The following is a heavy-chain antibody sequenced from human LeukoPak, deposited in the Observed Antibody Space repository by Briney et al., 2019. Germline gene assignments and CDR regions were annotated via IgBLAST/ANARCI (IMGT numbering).Heavy chain of an antibody. CDR1: GGSISSYY. CDR2: IYYSGST. J-gene: IGHJ3*02. V-gene: IGHV4-59*08. D-gene: IGHD2-15*01. Sequence: TSETLSLTCTVSGGSISSYYWSWIRQPPGKGLEWIWYIYYSGSTNYNPSLKSRVTISVDTSKNQFSLKLSSVTAADTAVYYCASTLGYCSGGSCYFHAFDIWGQGTMVTVSS. CDR3: ASTLGYCSGGSCYFHAFDI.